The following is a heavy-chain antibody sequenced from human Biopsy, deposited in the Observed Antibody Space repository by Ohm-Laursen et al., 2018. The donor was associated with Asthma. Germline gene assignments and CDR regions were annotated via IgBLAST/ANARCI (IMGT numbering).Heavy chain of an antibody. CDR2: VFYGGAT. CDR3: ARAQDYYDSRGYYRSFDY. Sequence: SDTLSLTCTVSGDSISSYHWSRIRQPPGKGLEWIGYVFYGGATNYNPSLKSRVTISVDTSKNQFSLKLSSVTAADTAVYYCARAQDYYDSRGYYRSFDYWGQGTLVTVSS. J-gene: IGHJ4*02. D-gene: IGHD3-22*01. V-gene: IGHV4-59*12. CDR1: GDSISSYH.